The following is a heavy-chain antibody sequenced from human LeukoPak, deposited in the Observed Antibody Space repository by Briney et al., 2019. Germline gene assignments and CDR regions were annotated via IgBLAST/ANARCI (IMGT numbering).Heavy chain of an antibody. CDR1: GFTFSSYA. Sequence: AGSLRLSCAASGFTFSSYAMSWVRQAPGKGLEWVSAISGSGGSTYYADSVKGRFTISRDNSKNTLYLQMNSLRAEDTAVYYCAKDPYSSGWYFWFDPWGQGTLVTVSS. CDR3: AKDPYSSGWYFWFDP. J-gene: IGHJ5*02. V-gene: IGHV3-23*01. D-gene: IGHD6-19*01. CDR2: ISGSGGST.